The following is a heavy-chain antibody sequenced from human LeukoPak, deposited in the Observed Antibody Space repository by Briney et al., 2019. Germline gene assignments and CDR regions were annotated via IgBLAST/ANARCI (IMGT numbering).Heavy chain of an antibody. CDR3: ARGGGYNSLDC. V-gene: IGHV3-23*01. D-gene: IGHD5-18*01. J-gene: IGHJ4*02. Sequence: PGGSLRLSCAASGFTFSSYAMTWVRQAPGKGLEWVSTISGSGDSTYYADSVKGRFTISRDNSKNTLYLQMNSLRAEDTAVFYCARGGGYNSLDCWGQGTLVTVSS. CDR2: ISGSGDST. CDR1: GFTFSSYA.